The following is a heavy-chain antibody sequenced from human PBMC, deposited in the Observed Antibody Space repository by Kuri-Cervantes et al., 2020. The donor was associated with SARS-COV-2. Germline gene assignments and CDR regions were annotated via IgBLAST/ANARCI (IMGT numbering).Heavy chain of an antibody. CDR1: GGSISSHY. D-gene: IGHD1-26*01. V-gene: IGHV4-59*11. Sequence: SETLSLTCPVSGGSISSHYWSWIRQPPGKGLEWIGYIYYSGSTNYNPSLKSRVTISVDTSKNQFSLKLNSVTAADTAVYYCARDSRSYYQVLLDHYYYSYMDVWGKGNTVTVSS. J-gene: IGHJ6*03. CDR3: ARDSRSYYQVLLDHYYYSYMDV. CDR2: IYYSGST.